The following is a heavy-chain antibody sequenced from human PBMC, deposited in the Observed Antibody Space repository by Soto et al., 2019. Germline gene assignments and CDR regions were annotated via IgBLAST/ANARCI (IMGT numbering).Heavy chain of an antibody. CDR2: IIPIFGTA. CDR1: GGTFSSYA. Sequence: GASVKVSCKASGGTFSSYAISWVRQAPGQGLEWIGGIIPIFGTANYAQKFKGRVTITADESTSTAYMELRSLRSEDTAVYYCARPQQHPLEAAAPGAFDIWGQGTMVTVSS. V-gene: IGHV1-69*13. D-gene: IGHD6-13*01. J-gene: IGHJ3*02. CDR3: ARPQQHPLEAAAPGAFDI.